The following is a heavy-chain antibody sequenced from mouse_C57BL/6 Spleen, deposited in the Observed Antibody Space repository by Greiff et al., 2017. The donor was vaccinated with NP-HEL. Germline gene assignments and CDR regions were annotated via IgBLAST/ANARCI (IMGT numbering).Heavy chain of an antibody. D-gene: IGHD1-1*01. CDR1: GYTFTSYW. Sequence: VQLQQSGAELAKPGASVKLSCKASGYTFTSYWMHWVKQRPGQGLEWIGYINPSSGYTKYNQKFKDKATLTADKSSSTAYKQRSSLTDEDSAVYYGARAFITTVVATPYAMDYWGQGTSVTDSS. J-gene: IGHJ4*01. V-gene: IGHV1-7*01. CDR2: INPSSGYT. CDR3: ARAFITTVVATPYAMDY.